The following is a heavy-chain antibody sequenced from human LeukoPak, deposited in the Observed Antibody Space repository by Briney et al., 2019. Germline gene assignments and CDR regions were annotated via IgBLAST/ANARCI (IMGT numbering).Heavy chain of an antibody. V-gene: IGHV3-23*01. CDR1: GFTFSNYG. D-gene: IGHD3-16*01. CDR2: ITSSGIT. J-gene: IGHJ1*01. Sequence: GGSLRLSCAASGFTFSNYGMNWVRQAPGKGLEWVSGITSSGITYYADSVKGRFTVSRDNSKNTLYLQMNSLRAEDRAVYYCAKDSAWGGYDDWGQGTLVTVSS. CDR3: AKDSAWGGYDD.